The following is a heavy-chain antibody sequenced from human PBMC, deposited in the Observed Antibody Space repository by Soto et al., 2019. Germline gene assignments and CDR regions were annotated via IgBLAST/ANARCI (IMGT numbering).Heavy chain of an antibody. V-gene: IGHV1-69*12. CDR1: GGTFSSYA. J-gene: IGHJ6*02. CDR3: ARPFSGGGRRPYYYYGMDV. CDR2: IIPIFGTA. D-gene: IGHD3-16*01. Sequence: QVQLVQSGAEVKKPGSSVKVSCKASGGTFSSYAISWVRQAPGQGLEWMGGIIPIFGTANYAQKFQGRVTVTVDESTSRAYMELSGLRSENTAVYYCARPFSGGGRRPYYYYGMDVWGQGTTVTVSS.